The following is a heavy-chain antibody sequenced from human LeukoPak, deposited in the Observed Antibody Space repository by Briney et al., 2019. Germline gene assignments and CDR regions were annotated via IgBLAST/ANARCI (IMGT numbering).Heavy chain of an antibody. J-gene: IGHJ6*03. D-gene: IGHD3-22*01. CDR1: GFTFSSYA. CDR2: ISDSGGST. V-gene: IGHV3-23*01. CDR3: ARARDYYDSSGYYDYYYYYMDV. Sequence: PGGSLRLSCAASGFTFSSYAMSWVRQAPGKGLEWVSGISDSGGSTFYADSVKGRFTISRDNAKNSLYLQMNSLRAEDTAVYYCARARDYYDSSGYYDYYYYYMDVWGKGTTVTVSS.